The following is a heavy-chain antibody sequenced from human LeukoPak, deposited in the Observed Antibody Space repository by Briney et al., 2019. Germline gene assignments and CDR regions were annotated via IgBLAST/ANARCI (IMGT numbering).Heavy chain of an antibody. J-gene: IGHJ4*02. CDR2: IYCSGST. Sequence: SETLSLTCTVSGGSISSYYWSWIRQAPGKGLEWIGYIYCSGSTNYNPSLKSRVTTSVDTSKNQFSLKLSSVTAADTAVYYCAREDPPLYWGQGTLVTVSS. CDR1: GGSISSYY. V-gene: IGHV4-59*01. CDR3: AREDPPLY.